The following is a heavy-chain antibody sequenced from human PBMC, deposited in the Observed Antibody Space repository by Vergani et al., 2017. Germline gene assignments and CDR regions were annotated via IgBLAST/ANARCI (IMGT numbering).Heavy chain of an antibody. CDR2: INPNSGGT. D-gene: IGHD3-10*01. V-gene: IGHV1-2*04. CDR3: ATTMVRGVIYYFDY. CDR1: GYTFTGYY. Sequence: QVQLVQSGAEVKKPGASVKVSCKASGYTFTGYYMHWVRQAPGQGLEWMGRINPNSGGTNYAQKFQGWVTMTRDTSISTAYMELSRLRSDDTAVYYCATTMVRGVIYYFDYWGQGTLVTVSS. J-gene: IGHJ4*02.